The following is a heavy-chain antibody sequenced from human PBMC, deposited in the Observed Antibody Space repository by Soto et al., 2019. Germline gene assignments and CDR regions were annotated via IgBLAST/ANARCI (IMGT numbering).Heavy chain of an antibody. D-gene: IGHD1-26*01. V-gene: IGHV3-72*01. J-gene: IGHJ4*02. CDR1: GFIYSDHY. CDR3: AKEATNGQWELLHFDS. CDR2: IRNKGNGYTT. Sequence: GGSLRLSCAASGFIYSDHYMDWVRQAPGKGLEWLGRIRNKGNGYTTESAASVKGRITISRDDSKNSLFLQLTSLKIEDTADYFCAKEATNGQWELLHFDSWGQGNLVTVSS.